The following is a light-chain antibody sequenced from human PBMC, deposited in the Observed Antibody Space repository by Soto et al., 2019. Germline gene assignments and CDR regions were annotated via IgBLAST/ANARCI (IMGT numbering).Light chain of an antibody. J-gene: IGKJ4*01. V-gene: IGKV1-5*03. CDR2: KAS. CDR3: QQLNSYPLT. CDR1: QSISIW. Sequence: DIQMTQSPSTLSASVGDRVTITCRASQSISIWLAWYQQKPGKAPKILIYKASSLESGVPSRFSGSGSGTEFTLTISSLQPEGFAAYYCQQLNSYPLTFGGGTKVDIK.